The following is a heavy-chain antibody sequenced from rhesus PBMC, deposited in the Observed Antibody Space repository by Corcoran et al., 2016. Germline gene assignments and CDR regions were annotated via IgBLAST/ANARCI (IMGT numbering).Heavy chain of an antibody. CDR3: ARSGYSSSIDY. J-gene: IGHJ4*01. D-gene: IGHD5-24*01. CDR2: ISGSSGRT. Sequence: QVQLQESGPGLVKPSETLSLTCAVSGGSVSSSNWWSWIRQPPGKGLEWIGYISGSSGRTYYNPSLKRRVTISTGTSKDQFSLKLSSVTAADTAVYYCARSGYSSSIDYWGQGVLVTVSS. V-gene: IGHV4-65*01. CDR1: GGSVSSSNW.